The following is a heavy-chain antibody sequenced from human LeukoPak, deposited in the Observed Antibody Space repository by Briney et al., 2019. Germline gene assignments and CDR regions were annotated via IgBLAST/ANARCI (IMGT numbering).Heavy chain of an antibody. CDR3: ARSSAFLREGFDY. V-gene: IGHV4-38-2*02. CDR2: VSQSGGT. Sequence: PSETLSLTCSVSGYSISSVHFWGWVRQPPGKGLEWIGSVSQSGGTYYNPSLQSRVTVSLDTSKNQFSLKLTSVTAADTAAYYCARSSAFLREGFDYWSQGTLVTVSS. D-gene: IGHD2/OR15-2a*01. CDR1: GYSISSVHF. J-gene: IGHJ4*02.